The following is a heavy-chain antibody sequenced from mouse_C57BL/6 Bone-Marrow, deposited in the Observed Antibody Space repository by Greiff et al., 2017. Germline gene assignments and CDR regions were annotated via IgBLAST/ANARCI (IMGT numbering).Heavy chain of an antibody. Sequence: QVTLKVCGPGILQPSQTLSLTCSFSGFSLSTFGMGVGWIRQPSGKGLVWLVHIWCDDDKYYNPALKSRLTISKDTSKNQVFLKSANVDTADTATYYCARIAMVTLIDYWGQGTTLTVSS. CDR1: GFSLSTFGMG. J-gene: IGHJ2*01. CDR3: ARIAMVTLIDY. V-gene: IGHV8-8*01. CDR2: IWCDDDK. D-gene: IGHD2-2*01.